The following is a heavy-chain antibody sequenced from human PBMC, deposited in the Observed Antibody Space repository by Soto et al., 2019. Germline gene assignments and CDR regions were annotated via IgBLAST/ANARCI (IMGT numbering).Heavy chain of an antibody. Sequence: EVQLVESGGGLVKPGGSLRLSCAASGFTFSNAWMSWVRQAPGKGLEWVGRIKSKTDGGTTDYAAPVKGRFTISRDDSKHTLDLEMNCLKTDNTSVYYCSADAVGDYVQICVYWGQCTPVTVSS. D-gene: IGHD4-17*01. CDR2: IKSKTDGGTT. CDR1: GFTFSNAW. V-gene: IGHV3-15*01. J-gene: IGHJ1*01. CDR3: SADAVGDYVQICVY.